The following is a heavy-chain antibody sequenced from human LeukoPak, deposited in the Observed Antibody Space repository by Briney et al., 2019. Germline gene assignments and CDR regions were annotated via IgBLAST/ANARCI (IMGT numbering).Heavy chain of an antibody. V-gene: IGHV3-53*04. CDR2: IFTGSST. CDR1: GFTVSGNY. J-gene: IGHJ3*02. Sequence: PGGSLRLSCAASGFTVSGNYMSWVRQAPGKGLELVSAIFTGSSTYYADSVKGRFTISRHSSKNTLYLQINSLSADDTAVYYCARLKGTYRHPLDIWGQGTMVTVSS. CDR3: ARLKGTYRHPLDI. D-gene: IGHD1-14*01.